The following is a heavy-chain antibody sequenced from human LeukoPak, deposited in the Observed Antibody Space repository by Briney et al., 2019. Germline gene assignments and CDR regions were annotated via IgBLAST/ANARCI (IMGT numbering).Heavy chain of an antibody. D-gene: IGHD3-9*01. Sequence: GGSLRLSCAASGFTFSSYAMSWIRQAPGKGLEWVSVISGSGSSTYYADSVKGRFTISRDNSKDTLYLQMNSLRVEDTAVYYCAKTPGGYFDILTGYYPFDYLGQGTLVTVSS. CDR1: GFTFSSYA. V-gene: IGHV3-23*01. J-gene: IGHJ4*02. CDR3: AKTPGGYFDILTGYYPFDY. CDR2: ISGSGSST.